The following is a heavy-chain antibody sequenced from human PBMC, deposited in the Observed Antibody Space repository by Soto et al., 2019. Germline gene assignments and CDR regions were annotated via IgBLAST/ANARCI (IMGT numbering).Heavy chain of an antibody. V-gene: IGHV4-4*07. Sequence: SETLSLTCTVSGGSISSYYWSWIRQPAGKGLEWIGRIYTSGSTNYNPSLKSRVTMSVDTSKNQFSLKLSSVTAADTAVYYCARACSSNSCYDVFDYWGQGNLVTASS. CDR3: ARACSSNSCYDVFDY. D-gene: IGHD2-2*01. CDR2: IYTSGST. CDR1: GGSISSYY. J-gene: IGHJ4*02.